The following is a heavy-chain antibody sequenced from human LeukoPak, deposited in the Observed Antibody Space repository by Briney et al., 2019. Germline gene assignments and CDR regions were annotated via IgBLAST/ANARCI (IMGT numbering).Heavy chain of an antibody. CDR1: GGSISSYY. CDR3: ARRGGSYAVRYYFDY. V-gene: IGHV4-59*01. Sequence: PSETLSLTCTVSGGSISSYYWSWLRQPPGKGLEYIGYTHYSGSTNYNPSLKSRVTISLDTSGNQFSLKLSSVTAADTAVYYCARRGGSYAVRYYFDYWGQGTLVTVSS. J-gene: IGHJ4*02. CDR2: THYSGST. D-gene: IGHD1-26*01.